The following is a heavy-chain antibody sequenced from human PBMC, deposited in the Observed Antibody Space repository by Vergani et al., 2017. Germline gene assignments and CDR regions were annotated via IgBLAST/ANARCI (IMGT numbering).Heavy chain of an antibody. J-gene: IGHJ4*02. CDR1: GGTFSSYS. V-gene: IGHV1-69*12. CDR2: IIPFFGTA. D-gene: IGHD4-11*01. CDR3: ARADYSDSLLDY. Sequence: QVHLEQSGAEAKKPGSSVKVSCKASGGTFSSYSINWVRQAPGQGLEWMGAIIPFFGTANYAQQFQGRVTFTADDSTTTAYMELTSLRSEDTAVYFCARADYSDSLLDYWGQGTQVTVSS.